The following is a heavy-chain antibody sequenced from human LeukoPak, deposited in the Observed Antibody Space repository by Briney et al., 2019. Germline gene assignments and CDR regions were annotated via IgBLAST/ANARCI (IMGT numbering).Heavy chain of an antibody. V-gene: IGHV4-59*12. J-gene: IGHJ4*02. Sequence: SETLSLTCTVSGGSISSYYWSWIRQPPGKGLEWIGYIYYSGSTNYNPSLKSRVTISVDTSKNQFSLKLSSVTAADTAVYYCAREPELPYYYGSGSYYIDYWGQGTLVTVSS. D-gene: IGHD3-10*01. CDR3: AREPELPYYYGSGSYYIDY. CDR2: IYYSGST. CDR1: GGSISSYY.